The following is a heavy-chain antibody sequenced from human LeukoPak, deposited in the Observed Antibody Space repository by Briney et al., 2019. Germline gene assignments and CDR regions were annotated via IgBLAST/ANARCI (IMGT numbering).Heavy chain of an antibody. CDR3: AGLGTRYCTTSSCHSQFDY. D-gene: IGHD2-2*01. CDR1: GFTFSSYS. CDR2: INWNGGST. Sequence: GGSLRLSCAASGFTFSSYSMNWVRQAPGKGLEWVSGINWNGGSTGYADSMKGRFTISRDNAKNSLYLQMNSLRAEDTALYYCAGLGTRYCTTSSCHSQFDYWGQGTLVTVSS. V-gene: IGHV3-20*04. J-gene: IGHJ4*02.